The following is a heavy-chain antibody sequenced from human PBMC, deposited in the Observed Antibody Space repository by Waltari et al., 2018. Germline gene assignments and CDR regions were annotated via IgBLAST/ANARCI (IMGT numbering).Heavy chain of an antibody. CDR1: GYSISSGYY. J-gene: IGHJ6*02. V-gene: IGHV3-23*01. D-gene: IGHD2-2*01. CDR2: ISGSGAGT. CDR3: AKELSAAQKYGLDV. Sequence: VQLQESGPGLVKPSETLSLTCAVSGYSISSGYYWGWIRQPPGKGLEWVSGISGSGAGTYYADSVKGRFTISRDSSKNTLYLQMNSLRAEDTALYYCAKELSAAQKYGLDVWGQGTTVTVS.